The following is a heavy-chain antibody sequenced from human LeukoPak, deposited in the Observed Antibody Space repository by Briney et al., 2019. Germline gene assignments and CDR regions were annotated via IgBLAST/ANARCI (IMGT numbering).Heavy chain of an antibody. D-gene: IGHD3-10*01. Sequence: SETLSLTCAVSGYSISSGYYWGWIRQPPGKGLEWIGSIYHSGSTYYNPSLKSRVTISVDTPKNQFSLKLSSVTAADTAVYYCARVWFGESYPFDPWGQGTLVTVSS. CDR3: ARVWFGESYPFDP. J-gene: IGHJ5*02. V-gene: IGHV4-38-2*01. CDR1: GYSISSGYY. CDR2: IYHSGST.